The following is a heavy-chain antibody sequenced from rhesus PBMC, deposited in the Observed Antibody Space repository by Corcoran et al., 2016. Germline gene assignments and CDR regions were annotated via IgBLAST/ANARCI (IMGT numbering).Heavy chain of an antibody. CDR2: VDTQESEE. CDR3: ARFGSHDSGSNH. CDR1: GYTFTDHY. J-gene: IGHJ4*01. D-gene: IGHD4-29*01. V-gene: IGHV1-111*02. Sequence: EVQLVQSVAEGKKPGASVKISFKASGYTFTDHYANWVRQGPGKGLECMDHVDTQESEEDDAQKIQARVTIPADRSTDTAYMARSSMRSEDTAVYYCARFGSHDSGSNHWGQGVLVTVSS.